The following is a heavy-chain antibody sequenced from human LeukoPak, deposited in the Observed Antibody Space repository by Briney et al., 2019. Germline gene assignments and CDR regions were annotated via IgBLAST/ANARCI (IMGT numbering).Heavy chain of an antibody. CDR1: GYTFTNYG. CDR2: ISAFTVIT. V-gene: IGHV1-18*01. Sequence: ASVKVSCKASGYTFTNYGISWVRQAPGQGLEWMGWISAFTVITNYAQNFQGRVTMTTDTSTSTAFMELRRLRSDDTAVYYCARSGVGYFYDNTGYYPLDYWGQGTLVTVSS. D-gene: IGHD3-22*01. CDR3: ARSGVGYFYDNTGYYPLDY. J-gene: IGHJ4*02.